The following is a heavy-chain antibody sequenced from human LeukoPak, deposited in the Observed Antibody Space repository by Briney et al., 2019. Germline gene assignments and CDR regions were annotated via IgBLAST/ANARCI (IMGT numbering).Heavy chain of an antibody. CDR3: ARHGSAYFFDY. CDR1: GVSISTYY. D-gene: IGHD6-25*01. CDR2: IDYSGST. J-gene: IGHJ4*02. Sequence: PSETLSLTCAVSGVSISTYYWSWIRQPPGKGLEWIGYIDYSGSTKNPPLGRRVSISVDTSKNQFSPKLSSVTAADTAVYLCARHGSAYFFDYWGQGTLVSVSS. V-gene: IGHV4-59*08.